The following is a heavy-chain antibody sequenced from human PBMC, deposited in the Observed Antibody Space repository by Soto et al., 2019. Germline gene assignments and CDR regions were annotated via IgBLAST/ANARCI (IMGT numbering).Heavy chain of an antibody. CDR1: GYTNTGNY. CDR3: ARDPPPYYYGSGSYYTHYYYGMDV. Sequence: GTPAKRSCKSSGYTNTGNYRHWVQQAAGQGLEWMGWINPNSGGTNYAQKFQGRVTMTRDTSISTAYMELSRLRSDDTAVYYCARDPPPYYYGSGSYYTHYYYGMDVWGQGTTVPVSS. D-gene: IGHD3-10*01. V-gene: IGHV1-2*02. CDR2: INPNSGGT. J-gene: IGHJ6*02.